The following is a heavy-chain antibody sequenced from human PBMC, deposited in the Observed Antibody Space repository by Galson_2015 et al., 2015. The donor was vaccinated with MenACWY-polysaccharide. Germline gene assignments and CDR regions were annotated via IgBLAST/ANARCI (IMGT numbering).Heavy chain of an antibody. Sequence: SLRLSCAASGFTFSSYAIHWVRQAPGKGLEWVAVISYGGSNKYYADSVKGRSTISRDNSKNTLYLQMNSLRVEDTAVYYCARSYCSRTSCDGMDVWGQGTTVTVSS. CDR1: GFTFSSYA. J-gene: IGHJ6*02. CDR3: ARSYCSRTSCDGMDV. D-gene: IGHD2-2*01. CDR2: ISYGGSNK. V-gene: IGHV3-30-3*01.